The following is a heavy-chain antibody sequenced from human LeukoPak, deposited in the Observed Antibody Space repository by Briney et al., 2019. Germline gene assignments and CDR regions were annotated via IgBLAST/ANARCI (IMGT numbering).Heavy chain of an antibody. D-gene: IGHD5-18*01. CDR3: ARAEDTAMVLGGGDVY. CDR2: ISSSSNYI. J-gene: IGHJ4*02. CDR1: GFTFSSYS. Sequence: PGGTLRLSCAASGFTFSSYSMNWVRQAPGKGLEWVSSISSSSNYIYYADSVKGRFTISRDNAKNSLYLQMNSLRAEDTAVYYCARAEDTAMVLGGGDVYWGQGTLVTVSS. V-gene: IGHV3-21*01.